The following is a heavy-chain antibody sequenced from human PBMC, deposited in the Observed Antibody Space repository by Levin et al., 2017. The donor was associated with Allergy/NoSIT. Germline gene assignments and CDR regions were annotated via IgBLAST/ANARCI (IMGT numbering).Heavy chain of an antibody. D-gene: IGHD3-10*01. J-gene: IGHJ4*02. V-gene: IGHV4-61*02. Sequence: PSETLSLTCKVSGCSISSGSYYWSWIRQPAAKGLEWIGRIYSSGSANYNPSLKSRVTISVDTSKNQFSLKLSSVTAADTAVYYCARAEVGSEHWGQGTLVTVSS. CDR1: GCSISSGSYY. CDR2: IYSSGSA. CDR3: ARAEVGSEH.